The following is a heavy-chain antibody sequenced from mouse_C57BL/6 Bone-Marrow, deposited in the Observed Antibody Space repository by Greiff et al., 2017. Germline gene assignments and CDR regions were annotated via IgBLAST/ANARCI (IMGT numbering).Heavy chain of an antibody. CDR2: IYPGSGST. CDR1: GYTFTSYW. Sequence: QVHVKQPGAELVKPGASVKMSCKASGYTFTSYWITWVKQRPGQGLEWIGDIYPGSGSTKYNEKFKSKATLTVDTSSSTAYLQLSSLTSEDAAVYYCARLDDYDEAMDYWGQGTSVTVSS. J-gene: IGHJ4*01. D-gene: IGHD2-4*01. V-gene: IGHV1-55*01. CDR3: ARLDDYDEAMDY.